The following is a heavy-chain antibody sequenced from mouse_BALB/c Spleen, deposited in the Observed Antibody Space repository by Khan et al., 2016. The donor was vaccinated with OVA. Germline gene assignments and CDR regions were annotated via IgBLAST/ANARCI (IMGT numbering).Heavy chain of an antibody. CDR3: AGGGYGGFAY. D-gene: IGHD2-2*01. CDR1: GYAFTSYI. CDR2: IDPYNGGT. Sequence: VQLQQPGPELVKPGASVKVSCKASGYAFTSYIMYWVKQSPGKSLEWIGYIDPYNGGTSYNQKFKGKATLTVDKSSTTAYMHLNSLTSEDSAVYYCAGGGYGGFAYWGQGTLVTVSA. V-gene: IGHV1S135*01. J-gene: IGHJ3*01.